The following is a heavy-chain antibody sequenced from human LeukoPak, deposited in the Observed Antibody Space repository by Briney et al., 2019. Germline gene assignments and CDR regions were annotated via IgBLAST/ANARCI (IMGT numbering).Heavy chain of an antibody. CDR1: GYNFTPYW. V-gene: IGHV5-51*01. CDR2: TFPGGSDT. CDR3: VRHFHPAETTGGYFDL. D-gene: IGHD4-17*01. Sequence: GESLKISWKASGYNFTPYWIGWVRQMPGKGLEWMGITFPGGSDTKYSPPFQGLVTMSADRSTSTAYLQWNSLKASDTAMYYCVRHFHPAETTGGYFDLLGRGTLVTVSS. J-gene: IGHJ2*01.